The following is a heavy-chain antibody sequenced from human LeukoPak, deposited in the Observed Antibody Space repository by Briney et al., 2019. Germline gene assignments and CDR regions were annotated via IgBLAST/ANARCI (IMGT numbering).Heavy chain of an antibody. V-gene: IGHV3-53*01. D-gene: IGHD1-26*01. Sequence: GGSLRLSCAASGFTVSSNYMSWVRQAPGKGLEWVSVIYTGGSTYYADSVKGRFTISRDNSKNTLYLQMNSLRADDTAVYYCARLMYSGSYYFDYWGQGALVTVSS. J-gene: IGHJ4*02. CDR2: IYTGGST. CDR3: ARLMYSGSYYFDY. CDR1: GFTVSSNY.